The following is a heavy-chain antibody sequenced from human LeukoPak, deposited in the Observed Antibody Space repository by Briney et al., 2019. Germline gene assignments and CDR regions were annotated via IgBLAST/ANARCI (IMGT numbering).Heavy chain of an antibody. CDR3: TTREYSSSSSFSY. Sequence: PGGSLRLSCAASGVTVSNAWMNWVRQAPGKGLEWVGRIKSKTDGDTTDYAAPVKGRFTISRDDSKNTLYLQMNSLKTEDTAVYYCTTREYSSSSSFSYWGQGTLVTVSS. J-gene: IGHJ4*02. CDR2: IKSKTDGDTT. V-gene: IGHV3-15*07. D-gene: IGHD6-6*01. CDR1: GVTVSNAW.